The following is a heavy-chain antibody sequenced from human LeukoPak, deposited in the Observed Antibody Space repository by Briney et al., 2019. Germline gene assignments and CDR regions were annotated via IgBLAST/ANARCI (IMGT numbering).Heavy chain of an antibody. CDR1: GFTFSSYA. D-gene: IGHD2-15*01. CDR3: ARDRGWYSHYYYGMDV. Sequence: GGSLRLSCAASGFTFSSYAMHWVRQAPGKGLEWVAVISYDGSNKYYADSVKGRFTISRDNSKNTLYLQMNSLRAEDTAVYYCARDRGWYSHYYYGMDVWGQGTTVTVSS. V-gene: IGHV3-30-3*01. J-gene: IGHJ6*02. CDR2: ISYDGSNK.